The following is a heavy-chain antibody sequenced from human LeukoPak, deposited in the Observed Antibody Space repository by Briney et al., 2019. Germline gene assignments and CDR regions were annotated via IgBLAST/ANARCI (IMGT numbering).Heavy chain of an antibody. J-gene: IGHJ5*02. CDR3: ARSKVLLWFGARYNWFDP. CDR2: INHSGST. CDR1: GGSFSGYY. Sequence: SETLSPTCAVCGGSFSGYYWSWIRQPPGKGLEWIGEINHSGSTNYNPSLKSRVTISVDTSKNQFSLKLSSVTAADTAVYYCARSKVLLWFGARYNWFDPWGQGTLVTVSS. D-gene: IGHD3-10*01. V-gene: IGHV4-34*01.